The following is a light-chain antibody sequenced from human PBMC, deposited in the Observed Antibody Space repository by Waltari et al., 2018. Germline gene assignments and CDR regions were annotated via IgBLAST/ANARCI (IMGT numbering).Light chain of an antibody. V-gene: IGKV1-39*01. J-gene: IGKJ2*01. CDR3: EQGYVTPRT. CDR1: QSVNNY. Sequence: DIQMTQSPSSLSASVGDRVTITCRASQSVNNYLHWYQQKEGKAPKLLIYGASSLHSGVPSRFSGGGSGTDFTLTISGLQAEDFATYYCEQGYVTPRTFGQGTKLEI. CDR2: GAS.